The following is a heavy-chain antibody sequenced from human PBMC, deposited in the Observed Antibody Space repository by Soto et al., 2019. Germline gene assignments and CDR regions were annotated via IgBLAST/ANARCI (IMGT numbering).Heavy chain of an antibody. D-gene: IGHD3-10*01. Sequence: QVQLVESGGGVVQPGRSLRLSCAASGFTFSSYGMNWVRQAPGKGLEWVAVISSDGGNKYYADSLKDRFSISRDNSKNTLYLEMKSLRAEYTAVYYCAKGGYGSETYYASWGKGTLFTVSS. J-gene: IGHJ5*02. CDR1: GFTFSSYG. CDR3: AKGGYGSETYYAS. V-gene: IGHV3-30*18. CDR2: ISSDGGNK.